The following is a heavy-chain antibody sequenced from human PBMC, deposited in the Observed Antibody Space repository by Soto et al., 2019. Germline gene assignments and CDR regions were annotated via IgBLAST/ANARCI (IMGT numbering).Heavy chain of an antibody. D-gene: IGHD2-15*01. CDR2: TYYRSKWYN. J-gene: IGHJ4*02. V-gene: IGHV6-1*01. CDR3: AREGEVVVAATPSFLDY. Sequence: KQSQTLSLPFAISGDSVSSNSAAWTWIRQSPSRGLEWLGRTYYRSKWYNDYAVSVKSPITINPDTSKNQFSLQLNSVTPEDTAVYYCAREGEVVVAATPSFLDYWGQGTLVTVSS. CDR1: GDSVSSNSAA.